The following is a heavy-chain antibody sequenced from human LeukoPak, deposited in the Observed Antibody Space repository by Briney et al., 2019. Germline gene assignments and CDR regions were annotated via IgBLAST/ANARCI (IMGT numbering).Heavy chain of an antibody. J-gene: IGHJ4*02. D-gene: IGHD6-19*01. CDR2: ISSSSYI. CDR1: GFTFSSYS. CDR3: ARDEEIALAGRVDY. V-gene: IGHV3-21*01. Sequence: GGSLRLSCAASGFTFSSYSMNWVRQAPGKGLEWVSSISSSSYIYYADSVKGRFTISRDNAKNSLYLQMNSLRAEDTAVYYCARDEEIALAGRVDYWGQGTLVTVSS.